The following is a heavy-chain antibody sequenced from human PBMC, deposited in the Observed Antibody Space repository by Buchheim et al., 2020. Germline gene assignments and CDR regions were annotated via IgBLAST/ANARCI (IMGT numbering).Heavy chain of an antibody. CDR2: IYYSGST. Sequence: QLQLQESGPGLVKPSETLSLTCTVSGGSISSSSYYWGWIRQPPGKGLEWIGSIYYSGSTYYNPSLKSRVTISVDKSKNQFSLKLSSVTAADTAVYYCARDQIDGYCSGGSCSNWFDPWGQGTL. J-gene: IGHJ5*02. D-gene: IGHD2-15*01. CDR3: ARDQIDGYCSGGSCSNWFDP. CDR1: GGSISSSSYY. V-gene: IGHV4-39*07.